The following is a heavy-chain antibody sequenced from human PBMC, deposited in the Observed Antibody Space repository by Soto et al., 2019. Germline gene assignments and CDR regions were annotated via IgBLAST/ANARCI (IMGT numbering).Heavy chain of an antibody. CDR2: ISYDGSNK. CDR3: ARTPPLQAPYYDSSGYYFDY. J-gene: IGHJ4*02. CDR1: GFTFSSYA. V-gene: IGHV3-30-3*01. D-gene: IGHD3-22*01. Sequence: QVQLVESGGGVVQPGRSLRLSCAASGFTFSSYAMHWVSQAQGKGLEWVAVISYDGSNKDYADSVKGRFTISRDNSKNTLYLQMNSLRAEDTAVYYCARTPPLQAPYYDSSGYYFDYWGQGTLVTVSS.